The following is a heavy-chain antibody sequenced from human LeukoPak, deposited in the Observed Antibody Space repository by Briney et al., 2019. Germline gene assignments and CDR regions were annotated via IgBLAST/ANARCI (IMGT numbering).Heavy chain of an antibody. J-gene: IGHJ4*02. CDR2: ISGDGGST. V-gene: IGHV3-43*02. Sequence: APGKGXEXVSLISGDGGSTYYADSVKGRFTISRDNSKNSLYLQMNSLRTEDTALYYCAKDIGDYVWGSYRYSAFDYWGQGTLVTVSS. D-gene: IGHD3-16*02. CDR3: AKDIGDYVWGSYRYSAFDY.